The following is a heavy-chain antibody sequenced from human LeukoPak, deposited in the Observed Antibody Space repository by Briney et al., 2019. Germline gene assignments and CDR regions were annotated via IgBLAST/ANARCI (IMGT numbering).Heavy chain of an antibody. V-gene: IGHV4-39*01. J-gene: IGHJ6*03. CDR2: IYYSETT. CDR3: ARQRADYYYYYVDV. CDR1: GGSINTANYY. Sequence: PSETLSLACTVSGGSINTANYYWGWLRQPPGKGLEWIGSIYYSETTYDNPSLKSRVTISIETSKNQFSLRLSSVTASDTAVYYCARQRADYYYYYVDVWGEGTTVAVS.